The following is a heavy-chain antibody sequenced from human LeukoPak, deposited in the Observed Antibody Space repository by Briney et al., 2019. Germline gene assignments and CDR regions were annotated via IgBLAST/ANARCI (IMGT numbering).Heavy chain of an antibody. V-gene: IGHV4-59*01. CDR1: GGSISSYY. CDR2: IYYSGST. D-gene: IGHD3-3*01. CDR3: ARESSYYDFWSGYLDY. J-gene: IGHJ4*02. Sequence: SETLSLTCTVSGGSISSYYWTWIRQPPGKGLEWIGNIYYSGSTNYNPSLKSRVTISVDTSKNQFSLKLSSVAAADTAVYHCARESSYYDFWSGYLDYWGQGTLVTVSS.